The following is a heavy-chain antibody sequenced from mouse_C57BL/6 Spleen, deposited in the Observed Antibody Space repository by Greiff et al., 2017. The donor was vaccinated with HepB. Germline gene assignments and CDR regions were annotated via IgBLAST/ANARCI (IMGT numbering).Heavy chain of an antibody. J-gene: IGHJ3*01. CDR3: ARCAYYGSSYPFAY. D-gene: IGHD1-1*01. V-gene: IGHV14-3*01. Sequence: EVQLQQSVAELVRPGASVKLSCTASGFNIKNTSMHWVKQRPEQGLEWIGRIDPANGNTKYAPKFQGKATITADTSSNTAYLQLSSLTSEDTAIYYCARCAYYGSSYPFAYWGQGTLVTVSA. CDR2: IDPANGNT. CDR1: GFNIKNTS.